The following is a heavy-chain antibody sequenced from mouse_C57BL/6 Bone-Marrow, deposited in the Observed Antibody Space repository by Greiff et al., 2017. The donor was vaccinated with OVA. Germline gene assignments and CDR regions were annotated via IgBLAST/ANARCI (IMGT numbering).Heavy chain of an antibody. CDR3: ARRGLRRSWFAY. Sequence: QVQLQQSGAELARPGASVKLSCKASGYTFTSYGISWVKQRTGQGLEWIGEIYPRSGNTYYNEKFKGKATLTADKSSSTAYMELRSLTSEDSAVDFCARRGLRRSWFAYWGQGTLVTVSA. CDR1: GYTFTSYG. D-gene: IGHD2-4*01. CDR2: IYPRSGNT. J-gene: IGHJ3*01. V-gene: IGHV1-81*01.